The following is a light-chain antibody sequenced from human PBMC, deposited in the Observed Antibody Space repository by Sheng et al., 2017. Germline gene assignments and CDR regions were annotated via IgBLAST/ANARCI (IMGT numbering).Light chain of an antibody. V-gene: IGKV3-11*01. CDR3: QQYGSSPYT. CDR1: QSVSSY. J-gene: IGKJ2*01. Sequence: IVLTQSPATLSLSPGERATLSCRASQSVSSYLAWYQQKPGQAPRLLIYDASNRATGIPARFSGSGSGTDFTLTISSLEPEDSAVYYCQQYGSSPYTFGQGTKLEI. CDR2: DAS.